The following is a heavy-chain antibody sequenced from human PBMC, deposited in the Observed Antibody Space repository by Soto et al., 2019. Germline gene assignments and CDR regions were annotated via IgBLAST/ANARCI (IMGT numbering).Heavy chain of an antibody. D-gene: IGHD2-2*01. V-gene: IGHV3-7*03. J-gene: IGHJ6*03. Sequence: GGSLRLSCAASGFTFSSYWMSWVRQAPGKGLEWVANIKQDGSEKYYVDSVKGRFTISRDNAKNSLYLQMNSLRAEDTAVYYCARDRIVVVPAAMYSGYYMDVWGKGTTVTVSS. CDR3: ARDRIVVVPAAMYSGYYMDV. CDR1: GFTFSSYW. CDR2: IKQDGSEK.